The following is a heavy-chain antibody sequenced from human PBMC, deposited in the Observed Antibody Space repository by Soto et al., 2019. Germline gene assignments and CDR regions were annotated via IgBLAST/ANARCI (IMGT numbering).Heavy chain of an antibody. CDR1: GDSISTVDYF. Sequence: SETLSLTCSVSGDSISTVDYFWAWIRQPPGQALEYIGYIYKSTTTYYNPSFESRVAISLDTSKSQFSLNVTSVTAADTAVYFWARGRYCLTGRCFPNWFDSWGQGTLVTVSS. CDR3: ARGRYCLTGRCFPNWFDS. CDR2: IYKSTTT. J-gene: IGHJ5*01. V-gene: IGHV4-30-4*01. D-gene: IGHD2-15*01.